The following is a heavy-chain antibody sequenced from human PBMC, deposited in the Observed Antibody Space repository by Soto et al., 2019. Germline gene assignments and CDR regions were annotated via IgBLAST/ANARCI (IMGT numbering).Heavy chain of an antibody. Sequence: KTSETLSLTCAVSGYSISSGYYWGWIRQPPGKGLEWIGSIYHSGSTYYNPSLKSRVTISVDTSKNQFSLKLSSVTAADTAVYYCARGLPYYYDSSGYYTRSAQYYFDYWGQGTLVTVSS. J-gene: IGHJ4*02. CDR3: ARGLPYYYDSSGYYTRSAQYYFDY. CDR1: GYSISSGYY. D-gene: IGHD3-22*01. CDR2: IYHSGST. V-gene: IGHV4-38-2*01.